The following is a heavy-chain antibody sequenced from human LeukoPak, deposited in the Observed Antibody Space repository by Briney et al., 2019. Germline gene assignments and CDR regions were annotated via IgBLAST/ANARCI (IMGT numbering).Heavy chain of an antibody. D-gene: IGHD3-3*01. J-gene: IGHJ4*02. CDR2: INHSGST. Sequence: SETLSLTCAVYGGSFSGYYWSWIRQPPGKGLEWIGEINHSGSTNYNPSLKSRVTISVDTSKNQFSLKLSSVTAADTAVYYCARGPSDSNYDFWSGYFPTLDYWGQGTLVTVSS. V-gene: IGHV4-34*01. CDR3: ARGPSDSNYDFWSGYFPTLDY. CDR1: GGSFSGYY.